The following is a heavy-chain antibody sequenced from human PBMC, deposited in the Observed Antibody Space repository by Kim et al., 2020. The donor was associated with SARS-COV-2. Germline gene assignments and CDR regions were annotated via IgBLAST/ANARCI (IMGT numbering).Heavy chain of an antibody. Sequence: SETLSLTCTVSGGSISSSSYYWGWIRQPPGKGLEWIGSIYYSGSTYYNPSLKSRVTISVDTSKNQFSLKLSSVTAADTAVYYCARDPFGGAYGSGSYYFDYWGQGTLVTVSS. CDR2: IYYSGST. CDR1: GGSISSSSYY. D-gene: IGHD3-10*01. J-gene: IGHJ4*02. V-gene: IGHV4-39*07. CDR3: ARDPFGGAYGSGSYYFDY.